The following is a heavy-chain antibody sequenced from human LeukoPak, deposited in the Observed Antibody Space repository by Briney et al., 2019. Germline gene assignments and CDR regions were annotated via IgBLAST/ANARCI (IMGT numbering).Heavy chain of an antibody. D-gene: IGHD6-19*01. CDR2: IIPIFGTA. Sequence: SVKVSCKASGGTFSSYAISWVRQAPGQGLEWMGGIIPIFGTANYAQKFQGRVTITADESTSTAYMELSSLRSEDTAVYYCARGPVAGTGVYYYGMDVWGQGTTVTVSS. V-gene: IGHV1-69*01. CDR1: GGTFSSYA. J-gene: IGHJ6*02. CDR3: ARGPVAGTGVYYYGMDV.